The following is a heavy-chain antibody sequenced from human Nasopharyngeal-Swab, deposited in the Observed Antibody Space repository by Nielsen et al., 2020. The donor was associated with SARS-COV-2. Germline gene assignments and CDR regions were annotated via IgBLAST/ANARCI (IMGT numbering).Heavy chain of an antibody. CDR2: IWYDGSNK. V-gene: IGHV3-33*01. D-gene: IGHD3-10*01. CDR1: GFSFSTYG. J-gene: IGHJ3*01. Sequence: GGSLRLSCAASGFSFSTYGMHWVRHSPVKGLEWLTNIWYDGSNKYYADSVKGRFTVSRDNSKNTLFLEMDSLRAEDTAVYYCARGSSVHAFDVWGQGTEVTVSS. CDR3: ARGSSVHAFDV.